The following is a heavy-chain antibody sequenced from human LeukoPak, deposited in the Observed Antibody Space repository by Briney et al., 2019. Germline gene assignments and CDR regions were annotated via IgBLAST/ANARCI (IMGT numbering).Heavy chain of an antibody. V-gene: IGHV3-48*01. CDR3: ARVGSGWAVFDF. Sequence: PGGSLRLSCAASGFTFGYHNMNWVRQAPGKGLEWVAYISNSDSTIVYADSVKGRFTISRDNAKNSLYLQMDSLRAEDTAVYYCARVGSGWAVFDFWGQGTLVTVSS. J-gene: IGHJ4*02. D-gene: IGHD6-19*01. CDR1: GFTFGYHN. CDR2: ISNSDSTI.